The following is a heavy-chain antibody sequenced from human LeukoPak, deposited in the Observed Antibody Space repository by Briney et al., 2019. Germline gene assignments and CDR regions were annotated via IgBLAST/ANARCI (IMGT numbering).Heavy chain of an antibody. J-gene: IGHJ4*02. Sequence: SETLSLTCNVSGASIKTDYWTWIRQPPGKGLEYVGYIYSRGSTNYNPSLKSRVTLSVDTSKNQFSLRLRSPTAADTAVYYCARVREGNHLHQFYLDSWGQGTLVTVSS. V-gene: IGHV4-59*01. D-gene: IGHD1-14*01. CDR2: IYSRGST. CDR1: GASIKTDY. CDR3: ARVREGNHLHQFYLDS.